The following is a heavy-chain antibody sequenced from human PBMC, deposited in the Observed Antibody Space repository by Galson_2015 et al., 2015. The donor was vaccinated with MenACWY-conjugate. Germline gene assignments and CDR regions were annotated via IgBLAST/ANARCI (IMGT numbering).Heavy chain of an antibody. D-gene: IGHD1-1*01. Sequence: SLRLSCAASGFTFSDYYMSWIRQAPGKGLEWVSYISSSSTYTDHADSVKGRSTISRDNAKNSLYLKMNSLRAEDTAVYYCARVQGGTRGVNYWGQGTLVTVSS. CDR1: GFTFSDYY. V-gene: IGHV3-11*05. J-gene: IGHJ4*02. CDR2: ISSSSTYT. CDR3: ARVQGGTRGVNY.